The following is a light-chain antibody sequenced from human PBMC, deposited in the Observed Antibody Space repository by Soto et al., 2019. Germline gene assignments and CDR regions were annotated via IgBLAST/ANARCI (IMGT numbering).Light chain of an antibody. CDR1: RSNIGRNF. V-gene: IGLV1-47*01. CDR3: AAWDDTLDAQV. J-gene: IGLJ3*02. Sequence: QSVLTQSPSASVTPGQRVTISCSGSRSNIGRNFAYWYQHVPGTAPRLLIQRNNERPSGVPDRFSGSKSGTSVSLAISGLRSDDEATYYCAAWDDTLDAQVFGGGTQLTVL. CDR2: RNN.